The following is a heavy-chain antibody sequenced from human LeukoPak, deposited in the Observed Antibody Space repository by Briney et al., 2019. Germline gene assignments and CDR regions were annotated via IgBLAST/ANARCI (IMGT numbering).Heavy chain of an antibody. CDR1: GFTFSNFA. CDR3: ARIGAGSSRDY. Sequence: NPGGSLILSCAASGFTFSNFAMTWVRQAPGKGLEWVSSIVGSSSTYYADSLKGRFTISRDNAKNSLYLQMNSLRAEDTAVYYCARIGAGSSRDYWGQGTLVTVSS. J-gene: IGHJ4*02. V-gene: IGHV3-69-1*01. D-gene: IGHD6-13*01. CDR2: IVGSSST.